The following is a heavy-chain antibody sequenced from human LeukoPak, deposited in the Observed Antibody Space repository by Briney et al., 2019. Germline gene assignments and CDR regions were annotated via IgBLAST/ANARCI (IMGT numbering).Heavy chain of an antibody. V-gene: IGHV3-21*01. CDR1: GFNFSTSR. Sequence: PGGSLRLSCAASGFNFSTSRMNWVRQAPGKGLEWVSSISTSDSYVYYGDSVRGRFTISRDNTKNSVYLQMNSLRVEDTAVYYCAKDYGSGSYYNLGFDYWGQGTLVTVSS. D-gene: IGHD3-10*01. J-gene: IGHJ4*02. CDR2: ISTSDSYV. CDR3: AKDYGSGSYYNLGFDY.